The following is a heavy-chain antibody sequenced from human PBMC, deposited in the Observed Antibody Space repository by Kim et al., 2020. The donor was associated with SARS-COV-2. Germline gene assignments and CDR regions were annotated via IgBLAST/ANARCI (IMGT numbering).Heavy chain of an antibody. J-gene: IGHJ4*02. Sequence: SETLSFTCTVSGGSISSSSYYWGWIRQPPGKGLEWIGSIYYSGSTYYNPSLKSRVTISVDTSKNQFSLKLSSVTAADTAVYYCARQFTIAAADYWGQGTLVTVSS. CDR3: ARQFTIAAADY. D-gene: IGHD6-13*01. CDR2: IYYSGST. CDR1: GGSISSSSYY. V-gene: IGHV4-39*01.